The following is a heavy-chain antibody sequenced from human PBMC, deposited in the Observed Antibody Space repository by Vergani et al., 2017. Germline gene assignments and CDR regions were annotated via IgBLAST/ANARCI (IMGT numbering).Heavy chain of an antibody. J-gene: IGHJ5*02. Sequence: EVELVESGGGLVQPGGSLRLSCAASGFTFNEYWMHWARQVPGKGLVWVSGMNGDGDTISYADSVKGRFTISRDNAKNTLYLQMNSLRAEDTAVDYCARARKFRFGVVWENWFVPWGQGTLVAVSS. V-gene: IGHV3-74*01. CDR1: GFTFNEYW. CDR2: MNGDGDTI. CDR3: ARARKFRFGVVWENWFVP. D-gene: IGHD3-3*01.